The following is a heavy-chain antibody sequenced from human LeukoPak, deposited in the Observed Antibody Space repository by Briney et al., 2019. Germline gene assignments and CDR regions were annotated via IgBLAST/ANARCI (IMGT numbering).Heavy chain of an antibody. V-gene: IGHV4-39*07. CDR1: GGSISSRGYY. Sequence: SETLSLTCTVSGGSISSRGYYWGWIRQPPGKGLEWIGSMYYSGSTYYNPSLKSRVTISVDTSKNHFSLKLSSVTAADTAVYYCASPPGHYGDYFHYWGQGTLVTVSS. CDR2: MYYSGST. J-gene: IGHJ4*02. D-gene: IGHD4-17*01. CDR3: ASPPGHYGDYFHY.